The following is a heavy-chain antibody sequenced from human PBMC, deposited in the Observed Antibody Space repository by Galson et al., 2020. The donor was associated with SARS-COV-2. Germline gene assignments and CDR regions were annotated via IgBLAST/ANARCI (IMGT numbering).Heavy chain of an antibody. D-gene: IGHD3-22*01. Sequence: SETLSLTCAVSGCSISSDSYYWVCLRPPAGQGRVWIGRIYTSGTTNSNPSRKRLVTTSVNTSKNQFVLKLSSVTAADTAVYYCARESTMKPYWFDPWGQGTLVTGSS. CDR1: GCSISSDSYY. CDR3: ARESTMKPYWFDP. CDR2: IYTSGTT. J-gene: IGHJ5*02. V-gene: IGHV4-61*02.